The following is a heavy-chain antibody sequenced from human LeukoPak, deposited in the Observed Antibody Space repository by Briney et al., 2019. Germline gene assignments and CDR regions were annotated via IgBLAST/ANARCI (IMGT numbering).Heavy chain of an antibody. V-gene: IGHV3-23*01. Sequence: GGSLRLSCAASGFTFSRYAMSWVRQAPGKGLEWVSAISDSGGSTYYADSVKGRFTISRDNSKNMLYLQMNSLRVEDTAVYYCAKGSAASRPYYFDYWGQGTLVTVSS. CDR1: GFTFSRYA. D-gene: IGHD6-25*01. J-gene: IGHJ4*02. CDR2: ISDSGGST. CDR3: AKGSAASRPYYFDY.